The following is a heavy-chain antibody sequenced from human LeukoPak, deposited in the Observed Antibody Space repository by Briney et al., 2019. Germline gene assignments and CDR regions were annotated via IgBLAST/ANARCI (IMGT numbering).Heavy chain of an antibody. J-gene: IGHJ3*02. CDR1: GYSISSGYY. CDR3: ALGAGYCSSTSCYRAFDI. Sequence: KPSETLSLTCAVYGYSISSGYYWGWIRQPPGKGLEWIGSIYHSGSTYYNPSLKSRVTISVDTSKNQFSLKLSSVTAADTAVYYCALGAGYCSSTSCYRAFDIWGQGTMVTVSS. CDR2: IYHSGST. D-gene: IGHD2-2*02. V-gene: IGHV4-38-2*01.